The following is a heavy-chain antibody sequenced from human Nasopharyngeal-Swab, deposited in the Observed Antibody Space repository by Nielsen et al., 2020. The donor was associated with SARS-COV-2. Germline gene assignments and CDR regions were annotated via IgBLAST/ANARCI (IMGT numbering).Heavy chain of an antibody. CDR2: INTLDGDR. CDR1: GYTFTSYT. CDR3: ARDGIKDQYCIDGKCSPAY. D-gene: IGHD2/OR15-2a*01. J-gene: IGHJ4*02. Sequence: ASVKVSCKASGYTFTSYTIHWVRQTPGQGLEWVGRINTLDGDRKYAQKVQGRLTMTTDTASSTAYMELRSLRSDDTAVYFCARDGIKDQYCIDGKCSPAYWGQETLVIVSS. V-gene: IGHV1-18*01.